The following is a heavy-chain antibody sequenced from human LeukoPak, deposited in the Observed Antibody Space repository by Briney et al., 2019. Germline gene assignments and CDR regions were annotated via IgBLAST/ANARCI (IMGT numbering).Heavy chain of an antibody. CDR2: TIPIFGTA. J-gene: IGHJ4*02. CDR1: GGTFSSYA. D-gene: IGHD3-10*01. V-gene: IGHV1-69*05. CDR3: ARSSYYGSGSNDY. Sequence: SVKVSCKASGGTFSSYAISWVRQAPGQGLEWMGRTIPIFGTANYAQKFQGRVTITTDESTSTAYMELSSLRSEDTAVYYCARSSYYGSGSNDYWGQGTLVTVSS.